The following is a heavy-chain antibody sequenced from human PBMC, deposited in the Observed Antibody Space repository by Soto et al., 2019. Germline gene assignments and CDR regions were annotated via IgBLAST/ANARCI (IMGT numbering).Heavy chain of an antibody. CDR1: RFSFSSYA. CDR2: ITSSGDRT. D-gene: IGHD3-3*01. J-gene: IGHJ6*02. CDR3: ATPGPVAWYGPYYGLDV. Sequence: EEQLLESGGGLVQPGGSLRLSCVDSRFSFSSYAMSWVRQAPGKGLEWVASITSSGDRTHYADSVKGRFTISRDNSKNSLCRQRNSLKGEDTARYYCATPGPVAWYGPYYGLDVWGQGSTVTVSS. V-gene: IGHV3-23*01.